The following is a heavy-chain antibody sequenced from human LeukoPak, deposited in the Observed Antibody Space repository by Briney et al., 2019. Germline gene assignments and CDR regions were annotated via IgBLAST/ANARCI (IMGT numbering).Heavy chain of an antibody. CDR3: ARVRRRSSKNYYSSGSELPDYFDY. CDR1: GGSFSGYY. CDR2: INHSGST. D-gene: IGHD3-10*01. V-gene: IGHV4-34*01. Sequence: PSETLSLTCAVYGGSFSGYYWSWIRQPPGKGLEWIGEINHSGSTNYNPSLKSRVTISVDKSMNQFSLKLSSVTAADTAVYYCARVRRRSSKNYYSSGSELPDYFDYWGQGTLVTVSS. J-gene: IGHJ4*02.